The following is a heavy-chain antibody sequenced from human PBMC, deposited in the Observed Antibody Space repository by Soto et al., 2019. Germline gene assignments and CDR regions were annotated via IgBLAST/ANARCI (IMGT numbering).Heavy chain of an antibody. CDR2: INSDGSRT. V-gene: IGHV3-74*01. CDR3: ARDYAYNIDS. D-gene: IGHD2-2*01. Sequence: EVQLVESGGGLVQPGGSLRLSCAASRFTFNNYWMHWVRQAPGEGLVWVSRINSDGSRTSYADSVKGRFTISRDNAKNTLYLQMTSLRAEDTAVYYCARDYAYNIDSWGQGTLVTVSS. CDR1: RFTFNNYW. J-gene: IGHJ4*02.